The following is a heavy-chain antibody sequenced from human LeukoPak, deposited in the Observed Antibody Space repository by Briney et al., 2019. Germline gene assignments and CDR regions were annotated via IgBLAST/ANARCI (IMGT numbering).Heavy chain of an antibody. V-gene: IGHV3-48*01. D-gene: IGHD3-10*01. CDR3: ASGYYYGSGSHPDFVDY. CDR1: EFTFSSYS. CDR2: ISSSSSTI. Sequence: GGSLRLSCAASEFTFSSYSMNWVRQAPGKGLEWVSYISSSSSTIYYADSVKGRFTISRDNAKNSLYLQMNSLRAEDTAVYYCASGYYYGSGSHPDFVDYWGQGTLVTVSS. J-gene: IGHJ4*02.